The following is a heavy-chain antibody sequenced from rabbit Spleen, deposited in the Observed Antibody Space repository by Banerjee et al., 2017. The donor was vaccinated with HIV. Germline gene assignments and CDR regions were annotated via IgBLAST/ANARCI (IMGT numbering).Heavy chain of an antibody. D-gene: IGHD3-3*01. Sequence: QEQLEESGGGLVKPEGSLTLICKASGFSFSDRDVMCWVRQAPGKGLEWIACIYTGSSGSTYYASWAKGRFTISKTSSTTMTLQMTSLTAADTATYFCARDQSGPSYDMDLWGPGTLVTVS. V-gene: IGHV1S45*01. CDR1: GFSFSDRDV. CDR2: IYTGSSGST. J-gene: IGHJ6*01. CDR3: ARDQSGPSYDMDL.